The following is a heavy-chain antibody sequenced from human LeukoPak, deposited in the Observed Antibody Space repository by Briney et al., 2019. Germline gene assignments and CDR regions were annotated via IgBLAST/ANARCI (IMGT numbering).Heavy chain of an antibody. CDR3: AKGALTMVRGVTPNYFDY. CDR2: ISYDGSNK. J-gene: IGHJ4*02. V-gene: IGHV3-30*04. CDR1: GFTFSSYA. Sequence: PGRSLRLSCAASGFTFSSYAMHWVRQAPGKGLEWVAVISYDGSNKYYADSVKGRFTISRDNSKNTLYLQMNSLRAEDTAVYYCAKGALTMVRGVTPNYFDYWGQGTLVTVSS. D-gene: IGHD3-10*01.